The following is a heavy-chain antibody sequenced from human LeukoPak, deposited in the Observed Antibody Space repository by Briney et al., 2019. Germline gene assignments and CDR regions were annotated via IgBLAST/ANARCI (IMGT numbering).Heavy chain of an antibody. CDR3: ARVRSGSYYRGIFDY. J-gene: IGHJ4*02. CDR2: IHYSWST. CDR1: GGSISGYY. Sequence: KPPETLSLTCTVSGGSISGYYWTWTRQPPGKGLEWVGNIHYSWSTEYNASLRSRVTISVDTSKNQYSLKLSSVTAADTAVYYCARVRSGSYYRGIFDYWGQGTLVTVSS. D-gene: IGHD3-10*01. V-gene: IGHV4-59*01.